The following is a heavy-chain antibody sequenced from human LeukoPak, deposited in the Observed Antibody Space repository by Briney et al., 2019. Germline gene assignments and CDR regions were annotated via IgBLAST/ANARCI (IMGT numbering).Heavy chain of an antibody. CDR3: ARFHSFYHDTTATNSFDI. D-gene: IGHD3-22*01. CDR1: GGSISSYY. Sequence: SETLSLTCTVSGGSISSYYWSWIRQPPGKGLEWIGYIYYSGSTNYNPSLKSRVTISVDTSKNQFSLKLSSVTAADTAVYYCARFHSFYHDTTATNSFDIWGQGTKVTVSS. V-gene: IGHV4-59*01. J-gene: IGHJ3*02. CDR2: IYYSGST.